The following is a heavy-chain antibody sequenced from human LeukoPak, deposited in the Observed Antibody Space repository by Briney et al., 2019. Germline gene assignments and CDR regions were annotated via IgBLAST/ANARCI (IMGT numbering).Heavy chain of an antibody. CDR1: GGTFSSYA. CDR3: ARVSEDYYDSSGYYPFDY. J-gene: IGHJ4*02. CDR2: IIPIFGTA. D-gene: IGHD3-22*01. Sequence: SVKVSCKASGGTFSSYAISWVRQAPGQGLEWMGRIIPIFGTANYAQKFQGRVTITTDESTSTAYMELGSLRSEDTAVYYCARVSEDYYDSSGYYPFDYWGQGTLVTVSS. V-gene: IGHV1-69*05.